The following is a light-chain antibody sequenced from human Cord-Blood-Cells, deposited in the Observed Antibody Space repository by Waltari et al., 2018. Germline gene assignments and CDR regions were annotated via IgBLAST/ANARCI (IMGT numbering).Light chain of an antibody. CDR3: QQYNSYSPLT. J-gene: IGKJ4*01. Sequence: DVQMTQYPSTLSASVGDRVTITCRASQSISSWLAWYPQKPGKAPKLLIYDASSLESGVPSRFSGSGSGTEFTLTISSLQPDDFATYYCQQYNSYSPLTFGGGTKVEIK. CDR1: QSISSW. CDR2: DAS. V-gene: IGKV1-5*01.